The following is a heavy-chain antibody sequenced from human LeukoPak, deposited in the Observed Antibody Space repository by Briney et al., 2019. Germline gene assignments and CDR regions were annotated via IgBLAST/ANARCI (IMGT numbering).Heavy chain of an antibody. CDR1: GGSISSSSYY. Sequence: SETLSLTCTVSGGSISSSSYYWGWIRQPPGKGLEWIGSIYYSGSTYYNPSLKSRVTISVDKSKNQFSLKLSSVTAADTAVYYCARGGRGGNSGPFDYWGQGTLVTVSS. V-gene: IGHV4-39*07. CDR2: IYYSGST. CDR3: ARGGRGGNSGPFDY. J-gene: IGHJ4*02. D-gene: IGHD4-23*01.